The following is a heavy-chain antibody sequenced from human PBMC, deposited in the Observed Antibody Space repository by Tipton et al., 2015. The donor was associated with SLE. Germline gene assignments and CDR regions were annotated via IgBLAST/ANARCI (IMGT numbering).Heavy chain of an antibody. CDR2: INPNSGGT. V-gene: IGHV1-2*06. Sequence: QSGAEVKKPGASVKVSCKASGYTFTGYYMHWVRQAPGQGLEWMGRINPNSGGTNYAQKFQGRVTMTRDTSISTAYMELSRLRSDDTAVYYCAREGRRMVRNGDAFDIWGQGTMVTVSS. D-gene: IGHD3-10*01. CDR3: AREGRRMVRNGDAFDI. J-gene: IGHJ3*02. CDR1: GYTFTGYY.